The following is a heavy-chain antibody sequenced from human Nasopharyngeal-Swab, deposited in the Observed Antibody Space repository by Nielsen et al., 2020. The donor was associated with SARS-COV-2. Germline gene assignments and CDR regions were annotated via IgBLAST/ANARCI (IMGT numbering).Heavy chain of an antibody. J-gene: IGHJ4*02. Sequence: SVKVSCKASGYTFTSYGISGGGQAPGQGLEWMGGISAYNGNTNYAQKLQGRVTMTTDTSTSTAYMELRSLRSDDTAVYYCARDLFVSAYYFDYWGQGTLVTVSS. D-gene: IGHD6-6*01. CDR1: GYTFTSYG. V-gene: IGHV1-18*01. CDR2: ISAYNGNT. CDR3: ARDLFVSAYYFDY.